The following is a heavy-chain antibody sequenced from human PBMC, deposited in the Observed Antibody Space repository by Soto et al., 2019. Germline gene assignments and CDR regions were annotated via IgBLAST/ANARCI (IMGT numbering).Heavy chain of an antibody. D-gene: IGHD2-8*02. J-gene: IGHJ4*02. CDR1: ASSTSRSSYY. Sequence: SETLCLTCTLSASSTSRSSYYSGWVRQPPGKELEWMGSTYYSGSTSYNPPLKRRVTISVDTSKNQFSLTLTSLTPADTALSYCGRQDPSGDYFAYGGQGTLVSVSS. V-gene: IGHV4-39*01. CDR2: TYYSGST. CDR3: GRQDPSGDYFAY.